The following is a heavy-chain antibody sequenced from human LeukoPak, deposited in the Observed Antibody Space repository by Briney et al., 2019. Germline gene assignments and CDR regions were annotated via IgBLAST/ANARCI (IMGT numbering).Heavy chain of an antibody. CDR3: AREGYNSGPDFDY. D-gene: IGHD6-19*01. J-gene: IGHJ4*02. V-gene: IGHV3-72*01. CDR2: TKDRVNSYTA. CDR1: GFTFSEYY. Sequence: PGGSLRLSCAASGFTFSEYYINWVRQAPGKGLGWVGRTKDRVNSYTAEYAASVKGRFTISRDVLKGSLYLQMNSLKTDDTAVYYCAREGYNSGPDFDYWGQGTLVTVSS.